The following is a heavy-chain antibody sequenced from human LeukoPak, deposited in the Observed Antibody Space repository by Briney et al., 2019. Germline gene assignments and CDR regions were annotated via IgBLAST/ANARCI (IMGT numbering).Heavy chain of an antibody. CDR3: AVDSSGYY. Sequence: PSETLSLTCTVSGGSISSSSYYWGWIRQPPGKGLEWIGSIHYSGSTYYNPSLKSRVTISVDTSKNQFSLKLSSVTAADTAVYYCAVDSSGYYWGQGTLVTVSS. CDR2: IHYSGST. CDR1: GGSISSSSYY. J-gene: IGHJ4*02. V-gene: IGHV4-39*07. D-gene: IGHD3-22*01.